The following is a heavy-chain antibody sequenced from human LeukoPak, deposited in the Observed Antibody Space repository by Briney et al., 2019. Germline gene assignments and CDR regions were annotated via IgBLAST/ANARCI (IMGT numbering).Heavy chain of an antibody. CDR1: GFTFSNAW. CDR3: TTGYSGYYYYYGMDV. CDR2: IKSKTDGGTT. V-gene: IGHV3-15*01. D-gene: IGHD5-12*01. Sequence: PGGSLRLSCAASGFTFSNAWMSWVRQAPGKGLEWVGRIKSKTDGGTTDYAAPVKGRFTISRDDSKNTLHLQMNSLKTEDTAVYYCTTGYSGYYYYYGMDVWGQGTTVTVSS. J-gene: IGHJ6*02.